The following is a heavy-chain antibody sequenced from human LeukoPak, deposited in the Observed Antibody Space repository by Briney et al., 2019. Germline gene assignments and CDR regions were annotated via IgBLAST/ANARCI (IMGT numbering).Heavy chain of an antibody. CDR2: IKQVGSEK. CDR3: AREGYSGYDLSLPYYYYYMDV. CDR1: GFTFSNYW. D-gene: IGHD5-12*01. J-gene: IGHJ6*03. V-gene: IGHV3-7*01. Sequence: GGSLRLSCAASGFTFSNYWMSWVRQAPGKGLEWVANIKQVGSEKYYVDSVKGRFTISRDNAKKSLFLQMNSLRAEDTAVYYCAREGYSGYDLSLPYYYYYMDVWGKGTTVTISS.